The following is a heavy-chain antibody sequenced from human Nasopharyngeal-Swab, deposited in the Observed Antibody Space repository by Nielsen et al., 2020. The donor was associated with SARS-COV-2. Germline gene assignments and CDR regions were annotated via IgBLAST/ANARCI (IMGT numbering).Heavy chain of an antibody. J-gene: IGHJ4*02. CDR3: ARVSDTIFGVVILSTPHPGPYYFDY. CDR2: IYYSGST. V-gene: IGHV4-61*05. D-gene: IGHD3-3*01. Sequence: PGKGLEWIGYIYYSGSTNYNPSLKSRVTISVDKSKNQFSLKLSSVTAADTAVYYCARVSDTIFGVVILSTPHPGPYYFDYWGQGTLVTVSS.